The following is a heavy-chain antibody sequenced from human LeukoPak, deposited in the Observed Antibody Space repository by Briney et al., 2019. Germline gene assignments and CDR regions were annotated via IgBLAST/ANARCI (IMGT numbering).Heavy chain of an antibody. CDR3: ARDQDYYGSGSYPTDVFYPNAFDI. CDR1: GYTFTSYG. Sequence: ASVKVSCKASGYTFTSYGISWVRQAPGQGLEWMGWINPNSGGTNYAQKFQGRVTMTRDTSISTAYMELSRLRSDDMAVYYCARDQDYYGSGSYPTDVFYPNAFDIWGQGTMVTVSS. V-gene: IGHV1-2*02. CDR2: INPNSGGT. J-gene: IGHJ3*02. D-gene: IGHD3-10*01.